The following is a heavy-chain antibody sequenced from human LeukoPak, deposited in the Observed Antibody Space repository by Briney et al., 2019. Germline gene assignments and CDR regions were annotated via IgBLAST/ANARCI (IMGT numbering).Heavy chain of an antibody. CDR3: ARVFGIVGVYFDY. J-gene: IGHJ4*02. Sequence: ASVKVSCKASGYTFTGFYMHWVRQAPGQGLEWMGWINPNSGGTNYAQKFQGRVTMTRDTSISTAYMELSRLRSDDTAVYYCARVFGIVGVYFDYWGQGTLVTVSS. CDR2: INPNSGGT. D-gene: IGHD1-26*01. V-gene: IGHV1-2*02. CDR1: GYTFTGFY.